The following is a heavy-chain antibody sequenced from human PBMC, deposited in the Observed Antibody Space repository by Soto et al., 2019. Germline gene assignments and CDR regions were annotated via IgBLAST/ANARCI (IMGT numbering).Heavy chain of an antibody. CDR1: GFTFSSYA. D-gene: IGHD3-10*01. CDR3: AKCDSYYGSGSYYGW. J-gene: IGHJ4*02. CDR2: ISGSGGST. Sequence: GGSLRLSCAASGFTFSSYAMSWVRQAPGKGLEWVSAISGSGGSTYYADSVKGRFTISRDNSKNTLYLQMNSLRAEDTAVYYCAKCDSYYGSGSYYGWWGQGTLVTVSS. V-gene: IGHV3-23*01.